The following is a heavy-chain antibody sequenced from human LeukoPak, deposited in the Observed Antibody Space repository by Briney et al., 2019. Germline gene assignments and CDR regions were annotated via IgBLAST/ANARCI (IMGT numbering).Heavy chain of an antibody. V-gene: IGHV3-15*01. CDR3: TAQNLYYYYYGMDV. Sequence: GGSLRLSCAASGFTFSSYWMHWVRQAPGEGLEWVGRIKSKTDGGTTDYAAPVKGRFTISRDDSKNTLYLQMNSLKTEDTAVYYCTAQNLYYYYYGMDVWGKGTTVTVSS. CDR2: IKSKTDGGTT. CDR1: GFTFSSYW. J-gene: IGHJ6*04.